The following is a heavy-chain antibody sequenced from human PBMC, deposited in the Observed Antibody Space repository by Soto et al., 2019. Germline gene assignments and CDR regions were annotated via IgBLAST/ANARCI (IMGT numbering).Heavy chain of an antibody. CDR1: GDSISSSGDY. V-gene: IGHV4-39*01. CDR2: VYYTGST. J-gene: IGHJ2*01. Sequence: PSETLSLTCTVSGDSISSSGDYWGWIRQPPGKGLEWIGSVYYTGSTYYNPSLKSRVTISVDTSKNQLSLKVTSVTAADTAVYYCARRGYSGYARDRARYFDLWGRGTLVTVSS. D-gene: IGHD5-12*01. CDR3: ARRGYSGYARDRARYFDL.